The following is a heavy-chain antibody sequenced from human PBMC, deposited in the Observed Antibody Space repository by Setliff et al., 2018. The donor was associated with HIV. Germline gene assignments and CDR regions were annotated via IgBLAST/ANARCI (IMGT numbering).Heavy chain of an antibody. CDR2: INPNSGAT. J-gene: IGHJ4*02. CDR1: GYTFSGYY. Sequence: ASVKVSCKASGYTFSGYYLHWVRRAPGQGLERMGWINPNSGATNYAQSFQGRVTMTRDTSISTAYMDLSSLTSDDTAVYYCALASIVSTARWNHWGRGTTVTVSS. V-gene: IGHV1-2*02. CDR3: ALASIVSTARWNH. D-gene: IGHD1-26*01.